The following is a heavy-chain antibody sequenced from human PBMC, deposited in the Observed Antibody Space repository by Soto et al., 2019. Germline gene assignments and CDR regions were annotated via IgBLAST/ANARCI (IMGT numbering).Heavy chain of an antibody. Sequence: PVGSLRLSCAASGFTFDDYAMHWVRQAPGKGLEWVSGISWNSGSIGYADSVKGRFTISRDNAKNSLYLQMNSLRAEDTALYYCAKDIGESSPFDPWGQGTLVTVSS. CDR2: ISWNSGSI. CDR3: AKDIGESSPFDP. V-gene: IGHV3-9*01. CDR1: GFTFDDYA. J-gene: IGHJ5*02.